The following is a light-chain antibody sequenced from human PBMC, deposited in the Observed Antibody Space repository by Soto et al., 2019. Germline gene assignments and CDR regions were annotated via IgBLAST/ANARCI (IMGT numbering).Light chain of an antibody. CDR3: QQYGSSGT. J-gene: IGKJ1*01. CDR2: GAS. Sequence: LTQSPGTLSLSPGERATLSCRASQSVSNNYLAWYQQKPGQAPRLLIYGASNRATGIPDRFSGSGSGTDFTLTISRLETEDFAVYYCQQYGSSGTFGQGTKVDIK. V-gene: IGKV3-20*01. CDR1: QSVSNNY.